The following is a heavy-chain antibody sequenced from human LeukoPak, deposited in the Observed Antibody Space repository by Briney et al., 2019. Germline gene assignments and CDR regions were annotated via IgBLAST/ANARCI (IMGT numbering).Heavy chain of an antibody. D-gene: IGHD6-19*01. CDR2: IKSKTDAGTT. V-gene: IGHV3-15*01. CDR1: GFTFGDYA. CDR3: TTETYQFSSGWSFDY. Sequence: GGSLRLSCTASGFTFGDYAMSWVRQAPGKGLEWVGRIKSKTDAGTTDYAAPVKGRFTISRDDSKNTLYLQMNSLKTEDTAVYYCTTETYQFSSGWSFDYWGQGTLVTVSP. J-gene: IGHJ4*02.